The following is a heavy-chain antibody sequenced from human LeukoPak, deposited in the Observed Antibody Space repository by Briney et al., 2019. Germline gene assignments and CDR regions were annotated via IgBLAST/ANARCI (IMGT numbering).Heavy chain of an antibody. J-gene: IGHJ4*02. CDR2: ISYDGSNK. Sequence: QTGGSLRLSCAASGFTFSSYAMHWVRQAPGKGLEWVAVISYDGSNKYYADSVKGRFTISRDNSKNTLYLQMNSLRAEDTAVYYCARDLRPPYSGSYSILGYWGQGTLVTVSS. D-gene: IGHD1-26*01. CDR1: GFTFSSYA. CDR3: ARDLRPPYSGSYSILGY. V-gene: IGHV3-30-3*01.